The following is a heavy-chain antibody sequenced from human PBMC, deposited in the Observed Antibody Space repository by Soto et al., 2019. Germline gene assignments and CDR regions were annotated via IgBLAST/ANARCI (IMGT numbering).Heavy chain of an antibody. CDR1: GFTFSSYA. Sequence: GGSLRLSCAASGFTFSSYAMHWVRQAPGKGLEWVAVISYDGSNKYYADSVKGRFTISRDNSKNTLYLQMNSLRAEDTAVYYCARDPGDTAMVTEGFDYWGQGTLVTVSS. CDR3: ARDPGDTAMVTEGFDY. J-gene: IGHJ4*02. V-gene: IGHV3-30-3*01. D-gene: IGHD5-18*01. CDR2: ISYDGSNK.